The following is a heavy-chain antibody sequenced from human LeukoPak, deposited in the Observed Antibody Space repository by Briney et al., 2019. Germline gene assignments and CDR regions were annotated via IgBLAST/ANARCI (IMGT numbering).Heavy chain of an antibody. CDR1: GGSISSGGYY. D-gene: IGHD3-22*01. CDR3: ARAYYYDSSGYDY. CDR2: INHSGST. V-gene: IGHV4-30-2*01. J-gene: IGHJ4*02. Sequence: SQTLSLTCTVSGGSISSGGYYWSWIRQPPGKGLEWIGEINHSGSTNYNPSLKSRVTISVDTSKNQFSLKLSSVTAADTAVYYCARAYYYDSSGYDYWGQGTLVTVSS.